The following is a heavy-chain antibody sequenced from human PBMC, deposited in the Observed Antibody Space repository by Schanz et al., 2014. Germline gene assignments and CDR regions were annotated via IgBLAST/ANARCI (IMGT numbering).Heavy chain of an antibody. Sequence: QAQLMQSGPELKRPGASVKVSCTASGYTLKNYGISWVRQAPGLGLEWMGWISDYNGKTNYAQKFQDRVIMSTDRSSSTAYLELRSLRSDDTAVYYCARDRRRYCSTASCLHDNWFDPWGQGTLVIVSS. CDR1: GYTLKNYG. CDR3: ARDRRRYCSTASCLHDNWFDP. CDR2: ISDYNGKT. J-gene: IGHJ5*02. V-gene: IGHV1-18*01. D-gene: IGHD2-2*01.